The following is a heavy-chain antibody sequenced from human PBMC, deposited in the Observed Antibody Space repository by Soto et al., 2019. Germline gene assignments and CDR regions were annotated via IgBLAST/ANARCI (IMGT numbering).Heavy chain of an antibody. CDR2: INSDGSST. V-gene: IGHV3-74*01. CDR1: GFTFSSYW. J-gene: IGHJ6*02. Sequence: EVQLVESGGGLVQPGGSLRLSCAASGFTFSSYWMHWVRQAPGKGLVWVSRINSDGSSTSYADSVKGPFTISRDNAKNTLYLQMNSLRAEDTAVYYCAREVYDFWSGYYMYYYGMDVWGQGTTVTVSS. D-gene: IGHD3-3*01. CDR3: AREVYDFWSGYYMYYYGMDV.